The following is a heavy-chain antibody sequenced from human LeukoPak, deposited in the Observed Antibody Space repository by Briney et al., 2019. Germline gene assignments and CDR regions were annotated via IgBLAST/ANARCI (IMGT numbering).Heavy chain of an antibody. J-gene: IGHJ3*02. D-gene: IGHD2-2*01. Sequence: PSETLSLTCAVYGGSFSGYYWSWIRQPPGKGLEWVGEINHSGSTNYNPSLKSRVTISVGTSKNQFSLKLSSVTAADTAVYYCARRAMRDAFDIWGQGTMVTVSS. V-gene: IGHV4-34*01. CDR3: ARRAMRDAFDI. CDR1: GGSFSGYY. CDR2: INHSGST.